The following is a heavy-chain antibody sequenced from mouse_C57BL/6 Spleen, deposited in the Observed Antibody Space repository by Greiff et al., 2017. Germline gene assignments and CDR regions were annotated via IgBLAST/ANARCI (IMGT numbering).Heavy chain of an antibody. CDR2: INPNYGTT. D-gene: IGHD1-1*01. CDR3: ASYYYYGSRPHWYFDV. Sequence: VQLQQSGPELVKPGASVKISCKASGYSFTDYNMNWVKQSNGKSLEWIGVINPNYGTTSYNQKFKGKATLTVDQSSSTAYMQLNSLTSEDSAVYYCASYYYYGSRPHWYFDVWGTGTTVTVSS. J-gene: IGHJ1*03. CDR1: GYSFTDYN. V-gene: IGHV1-39*01.